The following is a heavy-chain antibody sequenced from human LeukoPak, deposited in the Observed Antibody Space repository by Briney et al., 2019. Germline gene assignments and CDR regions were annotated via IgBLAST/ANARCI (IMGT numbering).Heavy chain of an antibody. CDR3: ARDWVDDYVCGNFREGD. CDR1: GFTFSGYT. D-gene: IGHD3-16*02. CDR2: MDRSGNLI. J-gene: IGHJ4*02. V-gene: IGHV3-21*01. Sequence: PGGSLRLSCAASGFTFSGYTMSWVCQAPGKGLEWVSSMDRSGNLIYYGDSVKGRFTISRDNAKNSLYLQMNSLRAEDTAVYYCARDWVDDYVCGNFREGDWGQGTLVTVSS.